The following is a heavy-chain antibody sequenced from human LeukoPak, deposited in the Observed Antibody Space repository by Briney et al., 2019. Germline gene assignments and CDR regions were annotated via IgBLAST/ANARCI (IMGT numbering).Heavy chain of an antibody. CDR3: ARERELAPGVFDY. V-gene: IGHV3-48*01. D-gene: IGHD1-26*01. CDR2: ISSSSSTI. Sequence: GGSLRLSCAASGFTFSSYEMNWVRQAPGKGLEWVSYISSSSSTIYYADSVKGRFTISRDNAKNSLYLQMNSLRAEDTAVYYCARERELAPGVFDYWGQGTLVTVSS. CDR1: GFTFSSYE. J-gene: IGHJ4*02.